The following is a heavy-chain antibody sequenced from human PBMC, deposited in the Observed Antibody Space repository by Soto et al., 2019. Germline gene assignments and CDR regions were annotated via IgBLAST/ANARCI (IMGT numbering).Heavy chain of an antibody. CDR1: GYSFTSYW. D-gene: IGHD6-13*01. V-gene: IGHV5-51*01. Sequence: LGESLKISCKGSGYSFTSYWIFWVRQMPVKGLEFMGIIYPFYSDTRYSPSFQGHVTISSYNSISTSYLQLISLKASYTAMYYCARAGVAAAVKTHSVRFDYWGQGTLVTVSS. CDR2: IYPFYSDT. CDR3: ARAGVAAAVKTHSVRFDY. J-gene: IGHJ4*02.